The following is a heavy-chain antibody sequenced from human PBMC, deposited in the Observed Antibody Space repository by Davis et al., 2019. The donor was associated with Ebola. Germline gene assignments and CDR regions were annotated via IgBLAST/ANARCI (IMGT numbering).Heavy chain of an antibody. J-gene: IGHJ4*02. CDR3: ASREGSSSSPFDY. V-gene: IGHV4-59*01. CDR2: IYYSGST. CDR1: GGSISSYY. D-gene: IGHD6-6*01. Sequence: PGGSLRLSCTVSGGSISSYYWSWIRQPPGKGLEWIGYIYYSGSTNYNPSLKSRVTISVDTSKNQFSLKLSSVTAADTAVYYCASREGSSSSPFDYWGQGTLVTVSS.